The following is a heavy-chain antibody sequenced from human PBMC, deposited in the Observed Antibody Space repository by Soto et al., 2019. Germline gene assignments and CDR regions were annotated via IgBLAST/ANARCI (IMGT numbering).Heavy chain of an antibody. CDR1: GGSISSGY. V-gene: IGHV4-59*08. D-gene: IGHD1-7*01. J-gene: IGHJ6*02. CDR2: IYYSGST. Sequence: PSETLSLTCSVSGGSISSGYWTWIRHPPGKGLEWIGCIYYSGSTNYNPSLKSRVTISIDTSKNQFSLKLASVTAADTAVYYCATQGFGTLHGLVDVWGQGTTVTVSS. CDR3: ATQGFGTLHGLVDV.